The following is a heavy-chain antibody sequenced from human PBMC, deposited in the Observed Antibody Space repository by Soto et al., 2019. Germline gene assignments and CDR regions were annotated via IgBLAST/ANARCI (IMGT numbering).Heavy chain of an antibody. CDR1: GLTFSTYA. V-gene: IGHV3-23*01. J-gene: IGHJ4*02. CDR2: TSGNGPTT. CDR3: ATDLPNYYGSGGGYYKAGGDY. Sequence: EVQLLGSGGGLVQPGGSLRLSCAASGLTFSTYAMSWFGQAPGKGLEGVSSTSGNGPTTYYTNSGKGRFIISRDNSNTTLFLQRNSLSAEDTALYYCATDLPNYYGSGGGYYKAGGDYWGQGTLVTVSS. D-gene: IGHD3-10*01.